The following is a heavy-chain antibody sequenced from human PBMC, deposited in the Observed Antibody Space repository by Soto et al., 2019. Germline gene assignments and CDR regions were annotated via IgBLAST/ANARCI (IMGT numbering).Heavy chain of an antibody. CDR1: GFTFSSYG. CDR2: IWYDGSNK. D-gene: IGHD3-10*01. J-gene: IGHJ6*02. Sequence: PGGSLRLSCAASGFTFSSYGMHWVRQAPGKGLEWVAVIWYDGSNKYYADSVKGRFTISRDNSKNTLYLQMNSLRAEDTAVYYCARGWYGSGTYSRLGVRYYYYGMDVWGQGTTVTSP. CDR3: ARGWYGSGTYSRLGVRYYYYGMDV. V-gene: IGHV3-33*01.